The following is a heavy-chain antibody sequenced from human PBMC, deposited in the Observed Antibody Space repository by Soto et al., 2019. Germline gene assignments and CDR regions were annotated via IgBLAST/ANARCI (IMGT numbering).Heavy chain of an antibody. V-gene: IGHV3-11*05. CDR1: GFTFSDYY. CDR3: ARGRGAAADYFDV. D-gene: IGHD6-13*01. Sequence: GGSLRLSCAVSGFTFSDYYMTWIRQAPGKGLEWVSYISSSTSHTNYADSVKGRFTISRDNAKNSLFLQMNSLRAEDTAVYYWARGRGAAADYFDVWGKGTLVTVPS. J-gene: IGHJ4*02. CDR2: ISSSTSHT.